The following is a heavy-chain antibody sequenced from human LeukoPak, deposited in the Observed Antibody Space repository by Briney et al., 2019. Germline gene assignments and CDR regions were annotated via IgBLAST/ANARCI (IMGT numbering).Heavy chain of an antibody. CDR2: IYSSGIT. CDR3: AREVGYCSGGSCYSYFDY. Sequence: PSETLSLTCTVSGGSISSGNYYWSWIRQHPGKGLEWIGYIYSSGITYYSPSLKSRVTISVDTSKNYFSLKLSSVTAADTAVYYCAREVGYCSGGSCYSYFDYWGQGTLVTVSS. D-gene: IGHD2-15*01. J-gene: IGHJ4*02. CDR1: GGSISSGNYY. V-gene: IGHV4-31*03.